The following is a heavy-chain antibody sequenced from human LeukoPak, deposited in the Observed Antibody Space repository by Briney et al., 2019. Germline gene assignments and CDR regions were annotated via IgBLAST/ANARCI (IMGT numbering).Heavy chain of an antibody. Sequence: GGSLRLPCSASGFTFSSYAMHWVRQAPGKGLEYVSAISSNGGSTYYADSVKGRFTISRDNSKNTLYLQMSSLRAEDTAVYYCVKGGYYYGSGSYYNEEALFDYWGQGTLVTVSS. CDR3: VKGGYYYGSGSYYNEEALFDY. V-gene: IGHV3-64D*06. D-gene: IGHD3-10*01. J-gene: IGHJ4*02. CDR2: ISSNGGST. CDR1: GFTFSSYA.